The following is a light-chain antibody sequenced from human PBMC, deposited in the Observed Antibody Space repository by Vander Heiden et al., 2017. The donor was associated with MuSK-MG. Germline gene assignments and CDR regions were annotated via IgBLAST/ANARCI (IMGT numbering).Light chain of an antibody. CDR1: QSVSSSY. V-gene: IGKV3-20*01. J-gene: IGKJ4*01. CDR3: QQYGSSRFT. Sequence: EIVLTQSPGTLSLSPGERATLSCRASQSVSSSYLAWYQQKPGQAPRLLIYGASSRATGIPDRFSGSGSGTDFTLTISRLGPEDFAVYYCQQYGSSRFTFGGGTKVEIK. CDR2: GAS.